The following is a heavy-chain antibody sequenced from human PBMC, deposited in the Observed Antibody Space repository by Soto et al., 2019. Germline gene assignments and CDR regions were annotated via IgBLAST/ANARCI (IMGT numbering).Heavy chain of an antibody. V-gene: IGHV4-39*07. CDR2: INHSGST. J-gene: IGHJ5*02. CDR3: ARGRVYGSGSYVRVPWLDP. D-gene: IGHD3-10*01. CDR1: GGSVSSGSYY. Sequence: SETLSLTCTVSGGSVSSGSYYWSWIRQPPGKGLEWIGEINHSGSTNYNPSLKSRVTISVDTSKNQFSLKLSSVTAADTAVYYCARGRVYGSGSYVRVPWLDPWGQGTLVTVSS.